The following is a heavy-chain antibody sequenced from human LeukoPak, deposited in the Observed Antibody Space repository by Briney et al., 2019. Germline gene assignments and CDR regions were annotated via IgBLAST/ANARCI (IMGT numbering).Heavy chain of an antibody. V-gene: IGHV1-8*01. Sequence: ASVKVFCKASGYTFTSYDINWVRQATGQGLEWMGWMNPNSGNTGYAQKFQGRVTMTRNTSISTAYMELSSLRSEDTAVYYCARVKISGYDFWSGQKRKYYFDYWGQGTLVTVSS. CDR3: ARVKISGYDFWSGQKRKYYFDY. CDR1: GYTFTSYD. J-gene: IGHJ4*02. D-gene: IGHD3-3*01. CDR2: MNPNSGNT.